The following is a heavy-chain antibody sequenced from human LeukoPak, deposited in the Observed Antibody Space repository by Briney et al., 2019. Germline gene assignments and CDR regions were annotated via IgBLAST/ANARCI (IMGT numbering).Heavy chain of an antibody. CDR2: ISYDGSNK. CDR3: ARVGLGSSCWVFDY. J-gene: IGHJ4*02. Sequence: GGSLRLSCAASGFTFSSYAMHWVRQAPGKGLEWVAVISYDGSNKYYADSVKGRFTISRDNSKNTLYLQMNSLRAEDTAVYYCARVGLGSSCWVFDYWGQGTLVTVSS. CDR1: GFTFSSYA. V-gene: IGHV3-30-3*01. D-gene: IGHD6-19*01.